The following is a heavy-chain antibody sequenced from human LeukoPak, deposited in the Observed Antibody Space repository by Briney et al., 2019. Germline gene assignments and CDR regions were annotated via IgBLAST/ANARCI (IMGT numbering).Heavy chain of an antibody. Sequence: GSLRLSCAASGFTFSNYGMHWIRQPPGKGLEWIGEINHSGSTNYNPSLKSRVTISVDTSKNQFSLKLSSVTAADTAVFYCARQGQQLTKDAFDIWGQGTMVTVSS. CDR2: INHSGST. CDR1: GFTFSNYG. CDR3: ARQGQQLTKDAFDI. J-gene: IGHJ3*02. D-gene: IGHD6-13*01. V-gene: IGHV4-34*01.